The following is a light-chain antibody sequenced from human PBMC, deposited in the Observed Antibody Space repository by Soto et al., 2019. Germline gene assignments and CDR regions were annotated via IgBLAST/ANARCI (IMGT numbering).Light chain of an antibody. J-gene: IGKJ1*01. Sequence: DIQMTPSPSSLSASVVDRVTITCRASQGISTSLNWYQQKPGKAPKLLIYAASSLQSGVPSRFSGSGSETDFTLTISSLQPEDFATYSCQHSTTWTFGQGTKVDIK. CDR3: QHSTTWT. V-gene: IGKV1-39*01. CDR2: AAS. CDR1: QGISTS.